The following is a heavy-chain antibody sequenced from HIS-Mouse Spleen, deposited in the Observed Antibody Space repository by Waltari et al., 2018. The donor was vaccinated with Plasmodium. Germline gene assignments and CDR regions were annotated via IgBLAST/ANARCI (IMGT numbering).Heavy chain of an antibody. Sequence: QLQLQQRGAGLLKPSETLSLTCAVYGGSFSGYYWSWIRQPPGKGLEWIGEINRSGSTNNNPPSKSADAISVDPSKNQSCLRLSARAAEETSLYYCARVTSSGVYWYFDVWGRCTLVTVSS. V-gene: IGHV4-34*04. D-gene: IGHD3-3*01. CDR1: GGSFSGYY. CDR3: ARVTSSGVYWYFDV. CDR2: INRSGST. J-gene: IGHJ2*01.